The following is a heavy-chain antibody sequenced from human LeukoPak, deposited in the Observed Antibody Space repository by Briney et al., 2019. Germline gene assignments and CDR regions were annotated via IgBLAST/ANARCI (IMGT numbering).Heavy chain of an antibody. Sequence: SGPTLVKHTQTLTLTCTFSGFSLSTSGVGVGWIRQPPGKALEWLALIYWNDDKRYSPSLKSRLTITKDTSKNQVVLTMTNMDPVDTATYYCAHRPVRYDYGDYFDYWGQGTLVTVSS. V-gene: IGHV2-5*01. CDR3: AHRPVRYDYGDYFDY. CDR1: GFSLSTSGVG. D-gene: IGHD4-17*01. CDR2: IYWNDDK. J-gene: IGHJ4*02.